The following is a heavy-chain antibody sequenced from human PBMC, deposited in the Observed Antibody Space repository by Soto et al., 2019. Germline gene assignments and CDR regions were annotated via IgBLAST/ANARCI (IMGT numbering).Heavy chain of an antibody. CDR3: AKSLWDSSGWKTDY. CDR2: IYYSGSI. D-gene: IGHD6-19*01. J-gene: IGHJ4*02. V-gene: IGHV4-59*01. CDR1: GDSISSLY. Sequence: QVQLQESGPGLVKPSETLSLTCTVSGDSISSLYWSWIRQPPGKGLEWIGYIYYSGSINYNPSLTGRVTISVDPSKNQFSLRLSSVTAADTAVYYCAKSLWDSSGWKTDYWGQGTLVTVSS.